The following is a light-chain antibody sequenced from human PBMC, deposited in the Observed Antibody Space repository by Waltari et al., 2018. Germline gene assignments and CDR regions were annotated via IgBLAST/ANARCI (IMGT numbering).Light chain of an antibody. J-gene: IGKJ3*01. CDR2: WAS. CDR1: QTVLYNSNNKNY. Sequence: DIVMTQSPDSLAVSLGERSTIRRTSRQTVLYNSNNKNYLAWFQQKPGQPPNLLIYWASTRQSGVPDRFNGSGSGTDFTLTISSLQAEDVAVYYCQQYYTTPFTFGPGTQVDLK. V-gene: IGKV4-1*01. CDR3: QQYYTTPFT.